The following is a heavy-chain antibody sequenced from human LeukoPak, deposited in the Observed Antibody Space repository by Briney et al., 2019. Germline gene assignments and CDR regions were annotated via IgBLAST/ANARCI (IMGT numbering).Heavy chain of an antibody. Sequence: SETLSLTCTVSGGSMSSYYWSWIRQPAGRGLEWIGRIYTSGSTNYNPSLKSRVTMSVDTSKNQFSLKLTSVTAADTAVYYCARTTLGYSYGLQDYWGQGTLVTVSS. D-gene: IGHD5-18*01. V-gene: IGHV4-4*07. CDR1: GGSMSSYY. J-gene: IGHJ4*02. CDR3: ARTTLGYSYGLQDY. CDR2: IYTSGST.